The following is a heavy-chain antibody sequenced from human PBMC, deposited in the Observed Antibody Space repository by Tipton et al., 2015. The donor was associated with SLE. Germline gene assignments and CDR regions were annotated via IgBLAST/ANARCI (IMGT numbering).Heavy chain of an antibody. J-gene: IGHJ4*02. D-gene: IGHD6-13*01. CDR2: ISSSSSTI. V-gene: IGHV3-48*03. CDR1: GFTFSSYE. CDR3: AREPGIAAAGPFDY. Sequence: SLRLSCAASGFTFSSYEMNWVRQAPGKGLEWVSYISSSSSTIYYADSVKGRFTISRDNAKNSLYLQMNSLRAEDTAVYYCAREPGIAAAGPFDYWGQGTLVTVSS.